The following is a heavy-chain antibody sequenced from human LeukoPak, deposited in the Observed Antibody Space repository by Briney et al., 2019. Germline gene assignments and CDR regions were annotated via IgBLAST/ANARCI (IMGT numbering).Heavy chain of an antibody. J-gene: IGHJ4*02. D-gene: IGHD3-10*01. CDR3: ARLSLVRGVLSYYFDY. CDR2: INHSGST. V-gene: IGHV4-34*01. Sequence: GSLRLSCAASGFTFSGYAMSWVRQAPGKGLEWIGEINHSGSTNYNPSLKSRVTISVDTSKNQFSLKLSSVTAADTAVYHCARLSLVRGVLSYYFDYWGQGTLVTVSS. CDR1: GFTFSGYA.